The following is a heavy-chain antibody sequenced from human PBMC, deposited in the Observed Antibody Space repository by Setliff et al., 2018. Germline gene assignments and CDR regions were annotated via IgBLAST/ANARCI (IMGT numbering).Heavy chain of an antibody. D-gene: IGHD2-2*01. CDR1: GGSFSDYY. CDR2: INQSGNT. J-gene: IGHJ3*02. Sequence: SETLSLTCTVYGGSFSDYYWGWIRQSPGKRPEWIAEINQSGNTNYNPSLNSRVSVSVDTPTNQFSLILRSVTAADTAVYYCARGRMRGSCSGPSCTYDPFDIWGQGTPVTVSS. CDR3: ARGRMRGSCSGPSCTYDPFDI. V-gene: IGHV4-34*01.